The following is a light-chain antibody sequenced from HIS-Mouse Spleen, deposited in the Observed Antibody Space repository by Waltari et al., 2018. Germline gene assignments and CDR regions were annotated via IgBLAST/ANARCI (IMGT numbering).Light chain of an antibody. Sequence: SYELTQPPSVSVSPGQTARITCSGDALPKKYAYWYQQKSGQAPVLFIYEDSKRPSGVPESFSGYSSGTMASLTISGAQVEDEADYYCYSTDSSGNHRVFGGGTKLTVL. CDR3: YSTDSSGNHRV. CDR2: EDS. CDR1: ALPKKY. V-gene: IGLV3-10*01. J-gene: IGLJ2*01.